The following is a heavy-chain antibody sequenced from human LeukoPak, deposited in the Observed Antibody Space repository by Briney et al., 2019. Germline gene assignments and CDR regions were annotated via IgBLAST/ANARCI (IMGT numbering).Heavy chain of an antibody. CDR3: AKEAQDSSSFMVLDP. J-gene: IGHJ5*02. CDR1: GFTFDDYA. CDR2: ISWNSGSI. V-gene: IGHV3-9*01. D-gene: IGHD6-6*01. Sequence: GRSLRLSCAASGFTFDDYAMHWVRQAPGKGLEWVSGISWNSGSIGYADSVKGRFTISRDNAKNSLYLQMNSLRAEDTALYYCAKEAQDSSSFMVLDPWGQGTLVTVSS.